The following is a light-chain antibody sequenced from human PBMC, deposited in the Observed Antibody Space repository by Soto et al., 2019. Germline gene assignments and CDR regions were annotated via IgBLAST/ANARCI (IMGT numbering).Light chain of an antibody. J-gene: IGLJ1*01. CDR2: EVS. Sequence: QSALTQPASVSGSPGQSIAISCTGTSSDVGSYNSVSWYQQFPGKAPKLMIYEVSNRPSGISNRFSGSKSGNTASLTISGLQAEDEADYYCSSYTSSSTLFGTGTKLTVL. CDR3: SSYTSSSTL. CDR1: SSDVGSYNS. V-gene: IGLV2-14*01.